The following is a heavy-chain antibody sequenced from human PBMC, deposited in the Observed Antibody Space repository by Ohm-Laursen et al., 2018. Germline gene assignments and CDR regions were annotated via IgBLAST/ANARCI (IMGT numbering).Heavy chain of an antibody. CDR2: IYTSGST. J-gene: IGHJ4*02. CDR3: SRDSDFWRDIYNFDY. V-gene: IGHV4-4*07. CDR1: GGSISSYY. Sequence: GTLSLTCTVSGGSISSYYWSWIRQPAGKGLEWIGRIYTSGSTNYNPSLKSRVTMSIDTSKNQFSLKLRSVTAADTAVYYCSRDSDFWRDIYNFDYWGQGALVTVSS. D-gene: IGHD3-3*01.